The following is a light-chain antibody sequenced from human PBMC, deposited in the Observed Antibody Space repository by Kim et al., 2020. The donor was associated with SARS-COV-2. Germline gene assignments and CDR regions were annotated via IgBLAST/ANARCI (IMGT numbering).Light chain of an antibody. CDR1: SSDVGGYDY. CDR3: SSYTTSSTYV. J-gene: IGLJ1*01. Sequence: GPSFTISCTGTSSDVGGYDYVSWYQQHPGKAPKLMIFDVNKRPSGVSNRFSGSKSGNTASLTISGLQAEDEADYYCSSYTTSSTYVFGTGTKVTVL. V-gene: IGLV2-14*04. CDR2: DVN.